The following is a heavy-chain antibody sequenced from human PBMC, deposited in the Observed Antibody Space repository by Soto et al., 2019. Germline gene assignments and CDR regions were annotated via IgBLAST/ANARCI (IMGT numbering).Heavy chain of an antibody. V-gene: IGHV4-4*07. D-gene: IGHD1-1*01. CDR3: VRDGTKTLRDWFDP. CDR2: IYATGTT. J-gene: IGHJ5*02. CDR1: GASISGFY. Sequence: SETLSLTCPVSGASISGFYWSWIRKSAGKGLEWIGRIYATGTTDYDPSLKSRVMMSVDTSKKQFSLKLRSVTAADTAVYYCVRDGTKTLRDWFDPWGQGISVTVSS.